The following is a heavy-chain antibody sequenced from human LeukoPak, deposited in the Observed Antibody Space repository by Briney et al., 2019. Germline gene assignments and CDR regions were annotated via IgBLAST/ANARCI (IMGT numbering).Heavy chain of an antibody. CDR2: INPSGGST. CDR1: GYTFTSYY. Sequence: GASVKVSCKASGYTFTSYYMHWVRQAPGQGLEWMGIINPSGGSTSYAQKFQGRVTMTRDTSTSTVYMELSSLRSEDTAVYYCAKRALPFSYGSGSYSESPPGWFDPWGQGTLVTVSS. CDR3: AKRALPFSYGSGSYSESPPGWFDP. V-gene: IGHV1-46*01. J-gene: IGHJ5*02. D-gene: IGHD3-10*01.